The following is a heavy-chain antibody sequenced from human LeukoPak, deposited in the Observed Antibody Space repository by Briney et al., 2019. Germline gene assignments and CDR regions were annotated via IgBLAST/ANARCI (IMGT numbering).Heavy chain of an antibody. CDR2: INPNSGGT. CDR1: GYTFTDYY. Sequence: ASVKVSCKASGYTFTDYYIHWVRQAPGQGLEWMGWINPNSGGTNYAQKFQGRVTMTKDTSIGTAYMELSSLRSDDTAVYFRARAIAVVDYWGQGTLVTVSS. CDR3: ARAIAVVDY. V-gene: IGHV1-2*02. J-gene: IGHJ4*02. D-gene: IGHD6-19*01.